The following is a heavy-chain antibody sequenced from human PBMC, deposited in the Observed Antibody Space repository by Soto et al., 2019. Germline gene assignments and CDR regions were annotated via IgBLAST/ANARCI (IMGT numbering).Heavy chain of an antibody. V-gene: IGHV3-21*01. D-gene: IGHD3-22*01. CDR2: ISSSSSYI. CDR1: GFTFSSYS. J-gene: IGHJ4*02. CDR3: ARSYDSSGYSHY. Sequence: PGGSLRLSCAASGFTFSSYSMNWVRQAPGKGLEWVSSISSSSSYIYYADSVKGRFTISRDNAKNSLYLQMNSLRVEDTAVYYCARSYDSSGYSHYWGQGTLVTVSS.